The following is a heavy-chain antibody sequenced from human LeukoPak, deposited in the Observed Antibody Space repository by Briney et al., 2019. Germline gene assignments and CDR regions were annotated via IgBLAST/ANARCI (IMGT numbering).Heavy chain of an antibody. CDR3: ARERVMVRGVRYIHFDY. CDR1: GYTFTGYY. D-gene: IGHD3-10*01. CDR2: INPNSGGT. J-gene: IGHJ4*02. V-gene: IGHV1-2*02. Sequence: ASVKVSCKASGYTFTGYYMHWVRQAPGQGLEWMGWINPNSGGTSYAQKFQGRVTMTRDTSISTAYMELSRLRSDDTAVYYCARERVMVRGVRYIHFDYWGQGTLVTVSS.